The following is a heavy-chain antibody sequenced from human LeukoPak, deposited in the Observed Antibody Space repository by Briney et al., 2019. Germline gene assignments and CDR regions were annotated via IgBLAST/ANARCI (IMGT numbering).Heavy chain of an antibody. D-gene: IGHD3-3*01. J-gene: IGHJ4*02. Sequence: PGGCLRLSCAASGFTFSNFGLNWVRQAPGRGLEWVSYIGSSATVTNYADAVEGRFTISRDNAAKSLYLQMDSLRVEDTAVYYCARGIAGRIATFGVIRGGYFDYWGQGTLVAVSS. CDR3: ARGIAGRIATFGVIRGGYFDY. CDR2: IGSSATVT. CDR1: GFTFSNFG. V-gene: IGHV3-48*01.